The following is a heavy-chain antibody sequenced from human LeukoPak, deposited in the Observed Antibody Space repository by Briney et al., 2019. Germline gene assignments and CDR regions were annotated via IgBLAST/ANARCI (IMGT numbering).Heavy chain of an antibody. J-gene: IGHJ4*02. CDR2: IYHRGST. CDR1: GNSISSDDW. V-gene: IGHV4-4*02. Sequence: SGTLSLTCTVSGNSISSDDWWTWVRQPPGRGLEGIGEIYHRGSTNYNPSLKSRVTISIDKSRNQFSLMLSSVTAADTAVYYCARRQYYDSTGYFVYWGQGTLVTVSS. CDR3: ARRQYYDSTGYFVY. D-gene: IGHD3-22*01.